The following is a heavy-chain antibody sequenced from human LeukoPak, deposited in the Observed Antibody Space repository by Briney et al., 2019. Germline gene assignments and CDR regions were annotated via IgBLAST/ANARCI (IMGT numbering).Heavy chain of an antibody. Sequence: GGSLRLSCAASGFTFSSYAMGWVRLAPGKGLEWFSSISSSGGTTYYADSMKGRFTISRDNSKNTLYLQMNSLRAEDTAVYYCASIMRDYYDSSGTLFDYWGQGTLVTVSS. V-gene: IGHV3-23*01. CDR1: GFTFSSYA. D-gene: IGHD3-22*01. J-gene: IGHJ4*02. CDR2: ISSSGGTT. CDR3: ASIMRDYYDSSGTLFDY.